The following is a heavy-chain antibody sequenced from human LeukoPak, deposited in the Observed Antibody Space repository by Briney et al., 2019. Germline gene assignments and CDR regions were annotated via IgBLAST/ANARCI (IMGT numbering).Heavy chain of an antibody. CDR2: GGRQVNEQPP. Sequence: GGSLRLSCSGSGFSFGDYGINWVRQAPGRGLEWVDLGGRQVNEQPPEYAASVEGRFSMSRDDSKGFAYLQMNSLKTEDTAVYFCTRAVYDYALDFWGQGTLVTVSS. V-gene: IGHV3-49*04. J-gene: IGHJ4*02. D-gene: IGHD5/OR15-5a*01. CDR3: TRAVYDYALDF. CDR1: GFSFGDYG.